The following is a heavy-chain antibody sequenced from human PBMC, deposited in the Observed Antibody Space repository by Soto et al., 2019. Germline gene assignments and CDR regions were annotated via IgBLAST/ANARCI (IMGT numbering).Heavy chain of an antibody. CDR3: TTVFDY. V-gene: IGHV3-74*01. CDR2: IDSGGSDT. Sequence: PGGSLRLSCATSGLSLTNYWMHWVRRDPGKGLVWVSRIDSGGSDTSYADSVRGRFTISRDIAKNTLYLQMNSLRAEDTAVYYCTTVFDYWGQGTLVTVSS. CDR1: GLSLTNYW. J-gene: IGHJ4*02.